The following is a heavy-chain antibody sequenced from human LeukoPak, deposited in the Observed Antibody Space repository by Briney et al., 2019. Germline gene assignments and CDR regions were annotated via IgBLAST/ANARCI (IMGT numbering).Heavy chain of an antibody. D-gene: IGHD3-16*02. CDR1: GYTFNDHY. V-gene: IGHV1-2*02. CDR3: ARYPIYAFVWGSYRYTFDY. J-gene: IGHJ4*02. CDR2: TNPNSGGT. Sequence: ASVKVSCKASGYTFNDHYIHWVRQAPGQGLEWMGWTNPNSGGTNYAQKLQGRVTMTRDTSISTAYMELSSLRSDDTAVYYCARYPIYAFVWGSYRYTFDYWGQGTLVTVSS.